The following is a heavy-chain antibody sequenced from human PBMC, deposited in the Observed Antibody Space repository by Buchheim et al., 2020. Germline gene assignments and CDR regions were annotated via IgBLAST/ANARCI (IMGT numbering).Heavy chain of an antibody. CDR1: GGSISSSNW. V-gene: IGHV4-4*02. D-gene: IGHD3-10*01. CDR2: ISHSGSA. J-gene: IGHJ4*02. Sequence: QVQLQESGPGLVQPSGTLSLTCAVSGGSISSSNWWSWVRPPPGKGRVWIGAISHSGSANYNPSIKSRVTISVAKYTNSFSLKLSSVTAADTAVYYCARGSYYGSGSYYTIDYWGQGTL. CDR3: ARGSYYGSGSYYTIDY.